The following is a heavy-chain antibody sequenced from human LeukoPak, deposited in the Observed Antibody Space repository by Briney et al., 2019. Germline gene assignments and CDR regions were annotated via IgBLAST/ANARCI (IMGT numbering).Heavy chain of an antibody. Sequence: PGGSLRLSCAGSGFTFSSYVMTWVCQAPGKGLERVSGISGSGDSTYYADSVKGRFTISRDNSKNTLHLQMNSLRAVDTAVYYCAKDLLRSHDAFDIWGQGTMVTVSS. CDR2: ISGSGDST. CDR3: AKDLLRSHDAFDI. J-gene: IGHJ3*02. D-gene: IGHD4-17*01. V-gene: IGHV3-23*01. CDR1: GFTFSSYV.